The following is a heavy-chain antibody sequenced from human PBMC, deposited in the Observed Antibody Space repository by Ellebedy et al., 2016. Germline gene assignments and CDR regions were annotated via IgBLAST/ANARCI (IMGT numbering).Heavy chain of an antibody. J-gene: IGHJ4*02. D-gene: IGHD6-19*01. V-gene: IGHV3-30-3*01. Sequence: GESLKISCAASGFSLSDYAMHWVRQAPGKGLQWVAVNTFDGDTTHYADSVKGRFTISRDNDKNTLYLQMNNLRPEDTAVYYCTRDDPVAGVDYWGQGTLVTVSS. CDR2: NTFDGDTT. CDR1: GFSLSDYA. CDR3: TRDDPVAGVDY.